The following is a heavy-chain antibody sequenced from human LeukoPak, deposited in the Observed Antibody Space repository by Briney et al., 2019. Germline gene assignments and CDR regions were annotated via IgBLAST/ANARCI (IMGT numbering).Heavy chain of an antibody. D-gene: IGHD6-19*01. CDR1: GFTFSSHS. Sequence: GGSLRLSCAASGFTFSSHSMNWVRQAPGKGLEWLSYIDSGSGNIYYRDSVKGRFTISRDNSKNTLYLQMNSPRAEDTAVYYCAKSGAPREQWLPFDYWGQGTLVTVSS. CDR2: IDSGSGNI. CDR3: AKSGAPREQWLPFDY. J-gene: IGHJ4*02. V-gene: IGHV3-48*01.